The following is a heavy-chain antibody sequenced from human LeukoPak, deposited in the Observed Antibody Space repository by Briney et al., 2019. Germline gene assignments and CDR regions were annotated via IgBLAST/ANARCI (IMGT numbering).Heavy chain of an antibody. V-gene: IGHV3-7*01. D-gene: IGHD1-26*01. CDR1: GFPFSTFW. Sequence: GGSLRLSCAASGFPFSTFWMTWVRQAPGKGLEWVANINQDGSEEKYADSVKGRFTIFRDNTRNSVYLQMNRLRVDDTAVYYCARDPDEWEIRPNYWGQGTLVSVSS. J-gene: IGHJ4*02. CDR2: INQDGSEE. CDR3: ARDPDEWEIRPNY.